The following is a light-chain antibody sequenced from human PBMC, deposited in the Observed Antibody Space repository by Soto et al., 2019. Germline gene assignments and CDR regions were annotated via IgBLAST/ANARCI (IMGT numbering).Light chain of an antibody. CDR3: QQYGSSPWP. CDR2: GAS. CDR1: QSVSSSY. J-gene: IGKJ1*01. Sequence: EIVLTQSPGTLSFSPGERATLSCRASQSVSSSYLAWYQQKPGQAPRLLIYGASSRATGIPDRFSGSGSGTDFTLTISRLEPEDFAVYYCQQYGSSPWPFGQGTKV. V-gene: IGKV3-20*01.